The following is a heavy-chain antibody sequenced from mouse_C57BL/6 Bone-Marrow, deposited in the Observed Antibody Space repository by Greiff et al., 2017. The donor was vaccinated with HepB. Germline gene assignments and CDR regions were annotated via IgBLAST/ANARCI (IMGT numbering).Heavy chain of an antibody. Sequence: VQLVESGPGLVAPSQRLSITCTVSGFSLTSYGVDWVRQSPGKGLEWLGVIWGVGSTNYNSALKSRLSISKDNSKINVLLQMNSLQTDDTAMSYCASWDYPWVAYWGQGTGVTVSA. D-gene: IGHD5-5*01. CDR3: ASWDYPWVAY. J-gene: IGHJ3*01. V-gene: IGHV2-6*01. CDR2: IWGVGST. CDR1: GFSLTSYG.